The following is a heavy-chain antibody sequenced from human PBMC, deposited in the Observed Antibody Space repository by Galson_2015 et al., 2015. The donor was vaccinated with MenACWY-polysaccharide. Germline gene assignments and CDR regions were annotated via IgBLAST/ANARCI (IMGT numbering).Heavy chain of an antibody. Sequence: SVKVSCKASGDSLNSYSIGWVRQAPGQGLEWMGRINPFATMENYAQKFQGRVTISADTSANTVYMQLSSLRSDDTAVYFCARVDCSGGHCYFAYWGQGTLVTVSS. V-gene: IGHV1-69*02. CDR2: INPFATME. J-gene: IGHJ4*02. CDR3: ARVDCSGGHCYFAY. D-gene: IGHD2-15*01. CDR1: GDSLNSYS.